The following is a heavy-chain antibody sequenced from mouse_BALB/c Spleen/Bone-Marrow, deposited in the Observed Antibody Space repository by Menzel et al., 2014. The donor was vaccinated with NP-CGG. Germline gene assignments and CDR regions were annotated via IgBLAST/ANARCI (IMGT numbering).Heavy chain of an antibody. CDR1: GFSLTGYG. Sequence: VQRVESGPGLVAPSQSLSITCTVSGFSLTGYGVSWVRQPPGKGREWLGMIWGDGSTDYNSALKSRLSISKDNSKSQVFLKVNSLQTEDTARYYCARDSFLITRALDYWGQGTSVTVSS. D-gene: IGHD2-4*01. CDR3: ARDSFLITRALDY. V-gene: IGHV2-6-7*01. J-gene: IGHJ4*01. CDR2: IWGDGST.